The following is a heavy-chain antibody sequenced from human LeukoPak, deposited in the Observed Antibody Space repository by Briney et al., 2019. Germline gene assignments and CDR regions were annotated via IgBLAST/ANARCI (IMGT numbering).Heavy chain of an antibody. CDR3: ARVGGGYCSGGSCSYYYYYGMDV. J-gene: IGHJ6*02. CDR1: GFTFSSYS. V-gene: IGHV3-21*01. CDR2: ISSSSSYI. Sequence: PGGSLRFSCAASGFTFSSYSMNWVRQAPGKGLEWVSSISSSSSYIYYADSVKGRFTISRDNAKNSLYLQMNSLRAEDTAVYYCARVGGGYCSGGSCSYYYYYGMDVWGQGTTVTVSS. D-gene: IGHD2-15*01.